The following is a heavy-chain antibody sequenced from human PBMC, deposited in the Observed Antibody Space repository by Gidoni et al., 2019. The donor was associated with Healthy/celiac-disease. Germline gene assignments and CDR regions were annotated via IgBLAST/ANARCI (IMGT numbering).Heavy chain of an antibody. CDR3: AKDPGGQWLVLPYFDY. J-gene: IGHJ4*02. D-gene: IGHD6-19*01. V-gene: IGHV3-9*01. Sequence: EVQLVESGGGLVQPGRSLRLSCAASGFTFDDYAMHWVRQAPGKGLGWVLGISWNSGSICYADSVKGRFTISRDNAKNSLYLQMNSLRAEDTALYYCAKDPGGQWLVLPYFDYWGQGTLVTVSS. CDR2: ISWNSGSI. CDR1: GFTFDDYA.